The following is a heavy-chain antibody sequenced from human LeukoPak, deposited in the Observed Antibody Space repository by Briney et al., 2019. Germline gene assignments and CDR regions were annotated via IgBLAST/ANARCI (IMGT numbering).Heavy chain of an antibody. CDR2: ITSSGSTI. V-gene: IGHV3-11*04. J-gene: IGHJ4*02. Sequence: GGSLRLSCAASGFSFSDYYMSWIRQAPGKGLEWVSCITSSGSTIYYADFVKGRFTISRDNAKRSVYLQMHSLRAEDTALYYCARHDYGGLSAIEYWGQGTLVSVSS. D-gene: IGHD4-23*01. CDR1: GFSFSDYY. CDR3: ARHDYGGLSAIEY.